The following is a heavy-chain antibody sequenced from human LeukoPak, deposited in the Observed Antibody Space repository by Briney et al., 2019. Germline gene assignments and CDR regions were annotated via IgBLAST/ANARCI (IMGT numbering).Heavy chain of an antibody. D-gene: IGHD2-2*01. Sequence: GGSLRLSCAASGFTFSNASMSWVRQAPGKGLEWVSRIKSKTDGGTTDYAAPVKGRFTISRDDSKNTLYLQMNSLKTEDTAVYYCTTVSVVVPAAMDYWGQGTLVTVSS. V-gene: IGHV3-15*01. CDR2: IKSKTDGGTT. J-gene: IGHJ4*02. CDR1: GFTFSNAS. CDR3: TTVSVVVPAAMDY.